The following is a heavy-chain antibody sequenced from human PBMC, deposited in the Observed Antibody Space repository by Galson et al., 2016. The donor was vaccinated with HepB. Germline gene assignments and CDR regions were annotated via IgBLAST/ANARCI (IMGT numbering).Heavy chain of an antibody. V-gene: IGHV3-21*06. CDR3: AREDSSNWPYFDH. CDR1: GFTFSTFS. CDR2: ISSTSHFI. J-gene: IGHJ4*02. Sequence: SLRLSCAGSGFTFSTFSMNWVRQAPGKGLEWVSSISSTSHFIYYADSVKGRFTISRDNAKSSVFLQMDSLGAEDTAMYFCAREDSSNWPYFDHWGRGALVTVSS. D-gene: IGHD6-13*01.